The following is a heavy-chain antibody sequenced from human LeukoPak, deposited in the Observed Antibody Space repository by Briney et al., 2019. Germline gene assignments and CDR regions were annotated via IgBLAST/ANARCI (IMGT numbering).Heavy chain of an antibody. J-gene: IGHJ4*02. Sequence: PSETLSLTCTVSGGSITSYCWSWVRQPPGKGLEWIAYIYYSGSTNYNPSLKSRVTTSLDTSKNQFSLKLTSVTAADTAVYFCARHPFSSPFDYWGQGTLVTVSS. CDR2: IYYSGST. V-gene: IGHV4-59*08. CDR3: ARHPFSSPFDY. CDR1: GGSITSYC. D-gene: IGHD2/OR15-2a*01.